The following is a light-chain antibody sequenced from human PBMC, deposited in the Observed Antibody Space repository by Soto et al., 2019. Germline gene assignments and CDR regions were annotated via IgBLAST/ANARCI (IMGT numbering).Light chain of an antibody. CDR3: QKYNNAPWT. V-gene: IGKV1-27*01. CDR1: QGIINY. J-gene: IGKJ1*01. Sequence: DIRITHSPSSLSASVGDTVTITCRASQGIINYVAWYQQRPGRVPKLLISAASTLRSGVPSRFSGSGSGTDFTLTISSLQPEDAATYYCQKYNNAPWTFGQGTKV. CDR2: AAS.